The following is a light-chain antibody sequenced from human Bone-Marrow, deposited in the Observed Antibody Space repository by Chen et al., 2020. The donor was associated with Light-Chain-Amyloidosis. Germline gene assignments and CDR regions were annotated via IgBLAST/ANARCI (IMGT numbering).Light chain of an antibody. CDR3: QVWDRSSDRPV. V-gene: IGLV3-21*02. CDR1: NIGSKS. J-gene: IGLJ3*02. CDR2: DDS. Sequence: SYVLTQQSSVSVASGQTATTARGGNNIGSKSVHWYQPTPGQAPLLVVYDDSDRPSGIPERLSGSNSGNTATLTISRVEAGYEADYYCQVWDRSSDRPVFGGGTKLTVL.